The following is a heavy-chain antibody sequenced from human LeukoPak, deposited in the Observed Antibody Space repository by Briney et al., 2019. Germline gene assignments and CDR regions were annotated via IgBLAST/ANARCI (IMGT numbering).Heavy chain of an antibody. J-gene: IGHJ5*02. V-gene: IGHV4-30-2*01. CDR1: GGSISSGGYS. D-gene: IGHD3-10*01. Sequence: KASETLSLTCAVSGGSISSGGYSWSWIRQPPGKGLEWIGYIYHSGSTNYNPSLKSRVTISVDRSKNQFSLKLSSVTAADTAIYYCARAGAWQIDPWGQGTLVTVSS. CDR3: ARAGAWQIDP. CDR2: IYHSGST.